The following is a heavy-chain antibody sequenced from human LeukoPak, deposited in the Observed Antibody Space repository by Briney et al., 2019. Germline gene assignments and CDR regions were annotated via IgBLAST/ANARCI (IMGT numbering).Heavy chain of an antibody. CDR2: ISYDGSNK. V-gene: IGHV3-30*04. J-gene: IGHJ4*02. CDR1: GFTFSSYA. D-gene: IGHD1-7*01. Sequence: PGGSLRLSCAASGFTFSSYAMHWVRQAPGKGLEWVAVISYDGSNKYYADSVKGRFTISRDNSKNTLYLQMNSLRAEDTAVYYCAKARVTGTARGPFDYWGQGTLVTVSS. CDR3: AKARVTGTARGPFDY.